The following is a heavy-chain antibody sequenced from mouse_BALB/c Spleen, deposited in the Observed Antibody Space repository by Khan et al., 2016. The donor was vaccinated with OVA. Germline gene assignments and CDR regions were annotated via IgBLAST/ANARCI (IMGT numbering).Heavy chain of an antibody. CDR2: INPKNGGT. CDR1: GYTFPEYT. J-gene: IGHJ4*01. D-gene: IGHD3-3*01. Sequence: VQLQQSGPELVKPGASVKISCKTSGYTFPEYTVHWVKQSLGKSLDWIGVINPKNGGTVYNQKFKGKATLTVDKSSSTAYMEFRILTSEDSAVYYWSRDAGRYWGQGTSVTVAS. V-gene: IGHV1-18*01. CDR3: SRDAGRY.